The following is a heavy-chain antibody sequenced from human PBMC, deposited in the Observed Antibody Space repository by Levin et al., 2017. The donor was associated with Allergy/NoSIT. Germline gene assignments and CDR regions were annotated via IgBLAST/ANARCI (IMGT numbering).Heavy chain of an antibody. CDR3: AKDPDDYYPVNYFDY. V-gene: IGHV3-23*01. CDR2: ISGSGGST. J-gene: IGHJ4*02. Sequence: QTGGSLRLSCAASGFTFSSYAMSWVRQAPGKGLEWVSAISGSGGSTYYADSVKGRFTISRDNSKNTLYLQMNSLRAEDTAVYNCAKDPDDYYPVNYFDYWGQGTLVTVSS. CDR1: GFTFSSYA. D-gene: IGHD1-26*01.